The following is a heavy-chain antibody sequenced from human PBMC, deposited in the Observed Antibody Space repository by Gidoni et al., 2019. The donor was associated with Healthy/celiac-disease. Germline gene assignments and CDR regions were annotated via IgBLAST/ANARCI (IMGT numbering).Heavy chain of an antibody. J-gene: IGHJ3*02. CDR1: GFTFSSYW. CDR3: ARDPDTGDAFDI. CDR2: IKQDGSEK. V-gene: IGHV3-7*03. D-gene: IGHD5-18*01. Sequence: EVQLVASGGGLVQPGGSLRLSCAASGFTFSSYWMSWVRQAPGKGLEWGANIKQDGSEKYYVDSVKGRFTISRDNAKNSLYLQMNSLRAEDTAVHYCARDPDTGDAFDIWGQGTMVTVSS.